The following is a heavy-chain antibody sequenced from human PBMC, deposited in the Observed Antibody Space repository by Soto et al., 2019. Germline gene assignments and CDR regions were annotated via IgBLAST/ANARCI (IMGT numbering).Heavy chain of an antibody. Sequence: GASVKVSCKTSGYSFTAYGISWVRQAPGQGLEGMGWISCYNGKTKYAQKVQGRVTMATDTSTSTAYMEVRSLRSDDTAIYYCARDAPPPELRFLEWHNYDYNGMDVWGQGTTVTVSS. CDR2: ISCYNGKT. CDR3: ARDAPPPELRFLEWHNYDYNGMDV. V-gene: IGHV1-18*01. J-gene: IGHJ6*02. D-gene: IGHD3-3*01. CDR1: GYSFTAYG.